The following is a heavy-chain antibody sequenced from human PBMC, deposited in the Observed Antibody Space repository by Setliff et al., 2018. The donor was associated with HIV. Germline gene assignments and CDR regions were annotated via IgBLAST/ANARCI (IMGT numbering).Heavy chain of an antibody. CDR2: IIPLHGIA. J-gene: IGHJ4*02. CDR1: GGTFSSYA. CDR3: ARGRRYSGSYYFDY. D-gene: IGHD1-26*01. V-gene: IGHV1-69*10. Sequence: GASVKVSCKASGGTFSSYAITWVRQAPGQGLEWMGGIIPLHGIANYIQKFQGRVTITADKSTTTAYMELSSLRSEDTAVYYCARGRRYSGSYYFDYWGQGTLVTVSS.